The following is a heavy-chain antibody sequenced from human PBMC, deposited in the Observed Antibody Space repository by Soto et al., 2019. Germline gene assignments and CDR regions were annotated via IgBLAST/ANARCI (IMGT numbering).Heavy chain of an antibody. CDR2: SKNKADSYTT. Sequence: EVQLVESGGGLVQPGGSLRLSCAASGFTFSDHYMDWVRQAPGKGLEWVGRSKNKADSYTTEYAASVKGRFTISRDGSKTSLFLQVTSLKTEDTAVYYCTVWGSGNDFGAAWGQGILVTVSS. J-gene: IGHJ4*02. CDR3: TVWGSGNDFGAA. V-gene: IGHV3-72*01. CDR1: GFTFSDHY. D-gene: IGHD3-10*01.